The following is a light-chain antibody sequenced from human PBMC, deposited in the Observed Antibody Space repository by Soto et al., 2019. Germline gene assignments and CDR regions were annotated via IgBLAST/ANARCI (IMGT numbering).Light chain of an antibody. CDR1: SSNVGGYNY. J-gene: IGLJ1*01. Sequence: QSVLTQPRSVSGSPGQSVALSCTGTSSNVGGYNYVSWYQQHPGKAPKLMIYDXSKXPSGVPDRFSGSKSGNTASLSISGLQAEDEADYDCCSYAGSYTSHVVGTGTKVTVL. CDR3: CSYAGSYTSHV. V-gene: IGLV2-11*01. CDR2: DXS.